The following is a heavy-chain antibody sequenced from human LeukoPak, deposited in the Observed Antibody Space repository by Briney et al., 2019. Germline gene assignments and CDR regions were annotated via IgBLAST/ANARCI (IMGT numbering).Heavy chain of an antibody. CDR2: IIPMSGTT. D-gene: IGHD1/OR15-1a*01. CDR3: ARSNNVFFAGDH. CDR1: GDTFSSYA. Sequence: SVKVSCKASGDTFSSYAFIWVRQAPGQGLEWMGAIIPMSGTTHYAQNFQGRVTITSDESTRTVYLEVTSLRSEDTALYYCARSNNVFFAGDHWGQGTLVTVSS. J-gene: IGHJ4*02. V-gene: IGHV1-69*13.